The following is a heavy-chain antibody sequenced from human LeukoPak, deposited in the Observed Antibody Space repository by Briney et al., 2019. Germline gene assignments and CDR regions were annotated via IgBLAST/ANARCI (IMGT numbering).Heavy chain of an antibody. D-gene: IGHD3-22*01. V-gene: IGHV3-48*02. Sequence: GVSQRLLCAACGFPHRSYRMKWVPQAPGKGREGVSYISSSSSTISYADSVKGRFTISRDNAKNSLYLQMNSLRDVDTAVYYCARPYSYDSSGDYTPDHDAFDIWGQGKMVTVSS. CDR1: GFPHRSYR. CDR2: ISSSSSTI. CDR3: ARPYSYDSSGDYTPDHDAFDI. J-gene: IGHJ3*02.